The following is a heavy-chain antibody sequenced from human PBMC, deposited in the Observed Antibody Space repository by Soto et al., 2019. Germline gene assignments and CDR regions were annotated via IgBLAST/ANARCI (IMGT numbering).Heavy chain of an antibody. D-gene: IGHD3-10*01. CDR1: GFTFSSYA. CDR3: AKDLNYGSGTRRSHNWFDP. V-gene: IGHV3-23*01. J-gene: IGHJ5*02. Sequence: GGSLRLSCAASGFTFSSYAMSWVRQAPGKGLEWVSAISGSGGSTYYADSVKGRFTISRDNSKNTLYLQMNSLRAEDTAVYYCAKDLNYGSGTRRSHNWFDPWGQGTLVTVSS. CDR2: ISGSGGST.